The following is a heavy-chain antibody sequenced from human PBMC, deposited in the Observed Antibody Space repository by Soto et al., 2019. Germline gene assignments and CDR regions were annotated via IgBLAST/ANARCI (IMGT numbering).Heavy chain of an antibody. D-gene: IGHD6-19*01. CDR2: ISGSGIST. Sequence: EVQLLESGGGLVQPGGSLRLSCAASGFTFSSYAMSWVRQAPGKGLEWVSAISGSGISTYYADSVKGRFTISRDNSKNTLCLQMSSLRAEDTAVYYCAKEGEHSSGWANFDYWGQGTLVTVSS. J-gene: IGHJ4*02. V-gene: IGHV3-23*01. CDR3: AKEGEHSSGWANFDY. CDR1: GFTFSSYA.